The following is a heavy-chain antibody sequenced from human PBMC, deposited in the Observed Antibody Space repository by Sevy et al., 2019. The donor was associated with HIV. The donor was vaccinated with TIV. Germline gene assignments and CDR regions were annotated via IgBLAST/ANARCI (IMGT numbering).Heavy chain of an antibody. CDR2: ISGSGGLT. Sequence: GGSLRLSCAASGFTFISYAMSWVRQAPGKGLEWVSGISGSGGLTYYADSVKGRFSISRDNSKNTLYLQMNSLRADDTAVHYCAKGSVAARVGNYFDLWGQGALVTVSS. CDR1: GFTFISYA. D-gene: IGHD6-19*01. CDR3: AKGSVAARVGNYFDL. V-gene: IGHV3-23*01. J-gene: IGHJ4*02.